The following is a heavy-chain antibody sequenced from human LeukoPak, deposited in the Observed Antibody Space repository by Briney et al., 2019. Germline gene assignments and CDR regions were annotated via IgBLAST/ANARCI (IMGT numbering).Heavy chain of an antibody. J-gene: IGHJ6*04. CDR2: INPSGGST. CDR3: ARDGTSYYYGSGSPHYYGMDV. Sequence: GASVNVSCKASGYTFTSYYMHWVRQAPGQGLEWMGIINPSGGSTSYAQKFQGRVTMTRDTSTSTVYMELSSLRSEDTAVYYCARDGTSYYYGSGSPHYYGMDVWGKGTTVTVSS. CDR1: GYTFTSYY. V-gene: IGHV1-46*01. D-gene: IGHD3-10*01.